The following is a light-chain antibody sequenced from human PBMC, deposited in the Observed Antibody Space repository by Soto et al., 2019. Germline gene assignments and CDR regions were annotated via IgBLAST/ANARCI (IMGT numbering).Light chain of an antibody. CDR3: QQYGNSPWT. CDR2: GTF. Sequence: IVLNQYPGTLSLSXGQRATLVCRTRKIVPRSLVAWHQQKHGQAPWLXXYGTFDRATGIPDRFSGSGSARDFTRTISRLEPEDSAVYYGQQYGNSPWTFGQGTKVDIK. V-gene: IGKV3-20*01. CDR1: KIVPRSL. J-gene: IGKJ1*01.